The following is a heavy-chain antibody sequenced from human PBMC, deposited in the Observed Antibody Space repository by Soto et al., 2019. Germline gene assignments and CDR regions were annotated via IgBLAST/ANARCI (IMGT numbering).Heavy chain of an antibody. CDR2: IYYSGST. V-gene: IGHV4-39*01. CDR3: ARLFGTGTTEPKVWSGYYYYYMDV. D-gene: IGHD1-7*01. CDR1: GGSISSSSYY. Sequence: SETLSLTCTVSGGSISSSSYYWGWIRQPPGKGLEWIGSIYYSGSTYYNPSLKSRVTISVDTSKNQFSLKLSSVTAADTAVYYCARLFGTGTTEPKVWSGYYYYYMDVWGKGTTVTVSS. J-gene: IGHJ6*03.